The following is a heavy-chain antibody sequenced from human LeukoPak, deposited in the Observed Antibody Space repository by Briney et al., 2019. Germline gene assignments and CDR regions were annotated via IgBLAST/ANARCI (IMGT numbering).Heavy chain of an antibody. D-gene: IGHD3-10*01. Sequence: SVKVSCKASGGTFSSYAISWVRQAPGQGLEWMGGIIPIFGTANYAQKFQGRVTMTEDTSTDTAYMELSTLKSEDTAVYYCATEADGSLTVWGKGTMVTVSS. CDR2: IIPIFGTA. V-gene: IGHV1-69*06. CDR3: ATEADGSLTV. CDR1: GGTFSSYA. J-gene: IGHJ6*04.